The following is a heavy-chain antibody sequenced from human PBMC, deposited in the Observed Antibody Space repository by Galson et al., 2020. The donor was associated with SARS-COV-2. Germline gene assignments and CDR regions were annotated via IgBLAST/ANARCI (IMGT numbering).Heavy chain of an antibody. CDR3: AKRHRDSSGFDY. J-gene: IGHJ4*02. D-gene: IGHD3-22*01. CDR1: VFTFSSYV. V-gene: IGHV3-23*01. Sequence: GESLKISCVASVFTFSSYVMNWLRQAPGKGLEWVSGISCSGSATYYAGSVKGRFTISRDNSQNTLYLQMNGLRAEDTAIYYCAKRHRDSSGFDYWGQGARVTVSS. CDR2: ISCSGSAT.